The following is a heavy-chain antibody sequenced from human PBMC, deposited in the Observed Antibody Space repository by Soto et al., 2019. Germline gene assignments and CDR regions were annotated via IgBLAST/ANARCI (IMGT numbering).Heavy chain of an antibody. CDR1: GGLPSRGAYS. V-gene: IGHV4-30-2*01. J-gene: IGHJ4*02. Sequence: SEALSHPWAVSGGLPSRGAYSWCWIRQPPGKGLEWIGYMYHSGSTYYIPSLKSRVTISIDRSKNQFSLKLSPVTAAYTAVYYSARVPDYWGEAILVTV. CDR2: MYHSGST. CDR3: ARVPDY.